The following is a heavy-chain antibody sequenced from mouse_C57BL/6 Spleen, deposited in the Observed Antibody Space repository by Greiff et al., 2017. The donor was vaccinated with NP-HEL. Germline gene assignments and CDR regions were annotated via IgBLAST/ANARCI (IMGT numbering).Heavy chain of an antibody. CDR3: TRGTAQAFDY. CDR1: GFNIKDDY. J-gene: IGHJ2*01. CDR2: IDPENGDT. D-gene: IGHD3-2*02. Sequence: EVQLQQSGAELVRPGASVKLSCTASGFNIKDDYMHWVKQRPEQGLEWIGWIDPENGDTEYASKFQGKATITADTSSNTAYLQLSSLTSEDTAVYYCTRGTAQAFDYWGQSTTLTVSS. V-gene: IGHV14-4*01.